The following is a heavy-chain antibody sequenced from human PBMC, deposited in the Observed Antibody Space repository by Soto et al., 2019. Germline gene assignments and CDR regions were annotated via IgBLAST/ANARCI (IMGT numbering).Heavy chain of an antibody. CDR3: ARDLAAGDY. J-gene: IGHJ4*02. CDR2: FNPTSGST. Sequence: QVQLVQSGAEVKKPGASVKLSCKASGYTFINYYIHWVRQAPGQGLELMGIFNPTSGSTTYAQKFQGRVTLTMDTSTRTVYMELSSLRFDDTAVYYCARDLAAGDYWGQGTLFTVSS. CDR1: GYTFINYY. V-gene: IGHV1-46*01. D-gene: IGHD6-13*01.